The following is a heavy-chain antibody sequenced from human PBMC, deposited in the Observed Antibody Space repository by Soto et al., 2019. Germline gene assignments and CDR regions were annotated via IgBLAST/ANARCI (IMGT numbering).Heavy chain of an antibody. CDR2: INQDGGVT. D-gene: IGHD1-26*01. CDR3: ARYYRGSVSYFFHX. CDR1: GFTFISSF. V-gene: IGHV3-7*03. Sequence: PWGSLRLSCVASGFTFISSFMGWIRQAPGKGLEWVYNINQDGGVTYYVDSVEGRFTISIDNTKDSLYLQMNSLRGEDTAIYYCARYYRGSVSYFFHXWGQVALVTGSX. J-gene: IGHJ4*02.